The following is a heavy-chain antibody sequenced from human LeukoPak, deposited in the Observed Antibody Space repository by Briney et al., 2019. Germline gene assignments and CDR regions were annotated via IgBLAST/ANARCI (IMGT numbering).Heavy chain of an antibody. J-gene: IGHJ4*02. Sequence: GGSLRLSRAASGFTFSNYAMSWVRQAPGKGLEWVSAISHSGGSTYYGDSVKGRFTISRDNSNNTLYLQMNSLRAEDTAVYYCAKDRLSGTALHYWGQGTLVTVSS. D-gene: IGHD5-18*01. V-gene: IGHV3-23*01. CDR1: GFTFSNYA. CDR2: ISHSGGST. CDR3: AKDRLSGTALHY.